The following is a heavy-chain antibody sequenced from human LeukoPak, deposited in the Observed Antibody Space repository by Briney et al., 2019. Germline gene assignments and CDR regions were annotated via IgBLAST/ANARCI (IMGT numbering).Heavy chain of an antibody. V-gene: IGHV3-21*01. CDR1: GFTFSSYS. CDR3: ARATTYDILTGYSDY. J-gene: IGHJ4*02. CDR2: ISSSSSYI. Sequence: GGSLRLSCAASGFTFSSYSMNWVRQAPGKGLEWVSSISSSSSYIYYADSVKGRFTISRDNAKKSLFPQMNSLRAEDTAVYYCARATTYDILTGYSDYWGQGTLVTVSS. D-gene: IGHD3-9*01.